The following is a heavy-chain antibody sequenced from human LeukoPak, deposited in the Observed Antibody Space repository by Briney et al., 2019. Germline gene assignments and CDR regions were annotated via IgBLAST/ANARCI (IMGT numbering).Heavy chain of an antibody. CDR3: AKDYGWNAIVRATAGFDF. CDR2: IWYDGSNE. D-gene: IGHD1-26*01. CDR1: GFTFNNYG. V-gene: IGHV3-30*02. Sequence: TGGSLRLSCAAAGFTFNNYGMNWVRQAPGKGLEWVAVIWYDGSNEYYADSVKGRFTISRDNSKDTLYLQMSSLRAEDTAVYYCAKDYGWNAIVRATAGFDFWGQGTLVTVSS. J-gene: IGHJ4*02.